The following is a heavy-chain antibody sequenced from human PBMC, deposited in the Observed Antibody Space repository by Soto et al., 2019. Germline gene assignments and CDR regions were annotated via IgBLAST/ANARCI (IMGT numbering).Heavy chain of an antibody. J-gene: IGHJ5*02. CDR2: IYATGTT. D-gene: IGHD5-18*01. Sequence: PSETLSLTCTVSGASISGFYWSWIRKSAGKGLEWIGRIYATGTTDYNPSLKSRVMMSVDTSKKQFSLKLRSVTAADTAVYYCARMESFGSLNWFDPWGQGTLVTVSS. V-gene: IGHV4-4*07. CDR3: ARMESFGSLNWFDP. CDR1: GASISGFY.